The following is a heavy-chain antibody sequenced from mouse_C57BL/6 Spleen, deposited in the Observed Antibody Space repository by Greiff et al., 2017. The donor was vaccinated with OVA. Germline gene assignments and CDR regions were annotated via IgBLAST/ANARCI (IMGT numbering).Heavy chain of an antibody. CDR2: ISSGSSTI. Sequence: EVQVVESGGGLVKPGGSLKLSCAASGFTFSDYGMHWVRQAPEKGLEWVAYISSGSSTIYYADTVKGRFTISRDNAKNTLFLQMTSLRSEDTAMYYCARGPDYYGSSSWGQGTLVTVSA. V-gene: IGHV5-17*01. CDR3: ARGPDYYGSSS. J-gene: IGHJ3*01. D-gene: IGHD1-1*01. CDR1: GFTFSDYG.